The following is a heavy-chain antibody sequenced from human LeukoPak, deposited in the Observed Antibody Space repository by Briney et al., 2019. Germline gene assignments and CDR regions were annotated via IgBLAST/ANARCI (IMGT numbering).Heavy chain of an antibody. V-gene: IGHV4-39*07. CDR1: GGSISSSSYY. J-gene: IGHJ4*02. Sequence: SETLSLTCTVSGGSISSSSYYWGWIRQPPGKGLEWIGSIYYSGSTYYNPSLKSRVTISVDTSKNQFSLKLSSVTAADTAVYYCASRGYSYGVGIGYWGQGTLVTVSS. CDR2: IYYSGST. D-gene: IGHD5-18*01. CDR3: ASRGYSYGVGIGY.